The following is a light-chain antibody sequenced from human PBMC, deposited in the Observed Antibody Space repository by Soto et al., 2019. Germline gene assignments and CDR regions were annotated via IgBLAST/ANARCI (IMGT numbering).Light chain of an antibody. CDR3: FSYAGSSTYV. V-gene: IGLV2-23*01. J-gene: IGLJ1*01. CDR2: EGS. Sequence: QSALTQPASVSGSPGQSITISCTGTSSDVGSYNLVSWYQQHPGKAPKLMIYEGSKRPSGVSNRFSGSKSGNTASLTISGVEAEEEADYYCFSYAGSSTYVFGTGTKLTVL. CDR1: SSDVGSYNL.